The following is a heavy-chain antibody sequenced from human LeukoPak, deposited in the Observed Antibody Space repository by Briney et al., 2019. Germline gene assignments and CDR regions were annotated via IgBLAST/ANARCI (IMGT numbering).Heavy chain of an antibody. J-gene: IGHJ4*02. V-gene: IGHV3-7*03. Sequence: GGSLRLPCAASGFTFSSYWMIWVRQAPGKGLEWVANIKQDGSEKYYVDSVKGRFTISRDNSKNSLYLQMNSLRTEDTALYYCAKGSMVRGVSKGLFDYWGQGTLVTVSS. CDR3: AKGSMVRGVSKGLFDY. CDR1: GFTFSSYW. CDR2: IKQDGSEK. D-gene: IGHD3-10*01.